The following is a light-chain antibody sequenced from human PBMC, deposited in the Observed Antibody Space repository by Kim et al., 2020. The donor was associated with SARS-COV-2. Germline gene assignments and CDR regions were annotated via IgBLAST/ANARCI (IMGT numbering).Light chain of an antibody. CDR3: QQYQNWPLT. CDR1: NSISSN. V-gene: IGKV3-15*01. CDR2: GAS. J-gene: IGKJ4*01. Sequence: ERVMTQSPATLSVSPGERAILSCRASNSISSNLAWYQQKPGQAPRLLIYGASTRATGVPARFSGSGSGTEFTLTISSLQSEDFAVYYCQQYQNWPLTFGGGAKVDIK.